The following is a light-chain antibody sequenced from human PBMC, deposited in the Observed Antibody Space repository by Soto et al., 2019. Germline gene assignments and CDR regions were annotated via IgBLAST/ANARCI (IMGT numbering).Light chain of an antibody. V-gene: IGKV3-15*01. J-gene: IGKJ1*01. CDR1: QSVSSN. Sequence: EIVMTQSPVTLSVSPGERATLSCRTSQSVSSNLAWYQQKPGQAPRLLIYGTSTRATGVPARFSGSGSVTDFTLTISRLEPEDFAVYYCQQYGGSPRTFGQGTKVDIK. CDR3: QQYGGSPRT. CDR2: GTS.